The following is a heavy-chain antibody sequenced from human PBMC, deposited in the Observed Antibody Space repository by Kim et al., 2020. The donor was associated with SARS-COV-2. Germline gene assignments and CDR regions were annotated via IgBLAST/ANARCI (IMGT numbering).Heavy chain of an antibody. Sequence: ASVKVSCKASGYTFTSYDINWVRQAPGQGLEWMGWMNPNSGNTDYAQKFQGRVTMTRNTSISTAYMELSSLRSEDTAVYYCARGIRRNTMIVEVSSTYYYMDVWGKGTTVTVSS. CDR3: ARGIRRNTMIVEVSSTYYYMDV. CDR1: GYTFTSYD. V-gene: IGHV1-8*02. CDR2: MNPNSGNT. D-gene: IGHD3-22*01. J-gene: IGHJ6*03.